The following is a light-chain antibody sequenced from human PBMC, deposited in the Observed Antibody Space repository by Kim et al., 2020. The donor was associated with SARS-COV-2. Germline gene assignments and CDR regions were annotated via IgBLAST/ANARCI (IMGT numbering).Light chain of an antibody. CDR2: GAS. J-gene: IGKJ3*01. CDR3: QHYNNWPLT. V-gene: IGKV3-15*01. Sequence: VSPGESAPLSCRASQSVSSKLAWYQQKPGQAPRLLIYGASTRATVIPARFSGSGSGTEFTLTISSLQSEDFAVYYCQHYNNWPLTFGPGTKVDIK. CDR1: QSVSSK.